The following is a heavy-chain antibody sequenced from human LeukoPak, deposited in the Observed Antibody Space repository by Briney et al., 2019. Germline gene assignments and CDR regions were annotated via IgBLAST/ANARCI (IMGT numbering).Heavy chain of an antibody. CDR2: ISAYNGNT. V-gene: IGHV1-18*01. J-gene: IGHJ3*02. D-gene: IGHD3-22*01. CDR3: ARGGLLPNAFDI. CDR1: GYTFTSYG. Sequence: ASVKVSCKASGYTFTSYGISWVRQAPGQGLEWMGWISAYNGNTNYAQKLQGRVTMTTDTSTSTAYVELRSLRSDDTVVYYCARGGLLPNAFDIWGQGTMVTVSS.